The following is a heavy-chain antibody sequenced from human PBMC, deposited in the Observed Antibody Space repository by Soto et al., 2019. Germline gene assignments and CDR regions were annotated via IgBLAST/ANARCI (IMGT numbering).Heavy chain of an antibody. CDR3: AKDRSLSYYGDFDD. D-gene: IGHD1-26*01. Sequence: GGSLRLSCAASGFFLRSYGMSWVRQAPGKGLEWVSASSGSGENTYYADSVKGRFTISRDNSKNTLYLQLNSLTGGDTAVYYCAKDRSLSYYGDFDDWGQGTLVTVSS. J-gene: IGHJ4*02. CDR1: GFFLRSYG. CDR2: SSGSGENT. V-gene: IGHV3-23*01.